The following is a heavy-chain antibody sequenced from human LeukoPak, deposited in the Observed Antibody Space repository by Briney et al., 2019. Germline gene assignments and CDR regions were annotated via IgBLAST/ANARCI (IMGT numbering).Heavy chain of an antibody. V-gene: IGHV3-49*04. CDR1: GFTFGDYA. D-gene: IGHD2-2*01. CDR3: TRDFVVVPAAIDLFDY. CDR2: IRSKAYGGTT. J-gene: IGHJ4*02. Sequence: GGSLRLSCTASGFTFGDYAMSWVRQAPGKGLEWVGFIRSKAYGGTTEYAASAKGRFTISRDDSKSIAYLQMNSLKTEDTAVYYCTRDFVVVPAAIDLFDYWGQGTLVTVSS.